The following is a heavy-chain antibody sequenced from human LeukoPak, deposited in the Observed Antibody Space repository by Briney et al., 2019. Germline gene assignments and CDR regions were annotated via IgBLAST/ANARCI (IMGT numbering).Heavy chain of an antibody. CDR3: TRDHSAVAGSYYFDY. J-gene: IGHJ4*02. CDR2: INSDGSSA. CDR1: GFTFSSCW. Sequence: PGGSLRLSCAASGFTFSSCWMHWVRQAPGKGPVWVSRINSDGSSASYADSVKGRFTISRDNAKNTLYLQMSSLRAEDTAVYFCTRDHSAVAGSYYFDYWGQVTLVTVSS. D-gene: IGHD6-19*01. V-gene: IGHV3-74*01.